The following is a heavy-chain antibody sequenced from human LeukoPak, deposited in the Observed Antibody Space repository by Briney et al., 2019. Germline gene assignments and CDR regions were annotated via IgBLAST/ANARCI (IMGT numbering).Heavy chain of an antibody. CDR2: INQDGSEK. Sequence: PGGSLRLSCAASGFTFSTSWMSRVRQAPGKGLEWVANINQDGSEKYYVDSMKGRFTVSRDNAKNSLYLQMDSLRAEDTAVYYCARGGTFVSDYWGQGTLVTVSS. CDR1: GFTFSTSW. CDR3: ARGGTFVSDY. V-gene: IGHV3-7*01. D-gene: IGHD1-1*01. J-gene: IGHJ4*02.